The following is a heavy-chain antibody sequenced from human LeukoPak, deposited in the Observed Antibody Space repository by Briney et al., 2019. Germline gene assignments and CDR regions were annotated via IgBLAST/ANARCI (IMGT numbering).Heavy chain of an antibody. V-gene: IGHV4-59*01. J-gene: IGHJ6*03. CDR2: IYYSGIT. CDR1: GGSISSYY. CDR3: ARRAVVVPAARGYYYYYMDV. Sequence: PSETLSLTCTVSGGSISSYYWSWIRQPPGKGLEWIGYIYYSGITNYNPSLKSRVTISVDTSKNQFSLKLSSVPDADTAVYYCARRAVVVPAARGYYYYYMDVWGKGTTVTVSS. D-gene: IGHD2-2*01.